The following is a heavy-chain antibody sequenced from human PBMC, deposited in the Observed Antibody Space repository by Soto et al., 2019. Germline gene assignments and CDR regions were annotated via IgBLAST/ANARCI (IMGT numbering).Heavy chain of an antibody. J-gene: IGHJ4*02. V-gene: IGHV4-39*01. CDR1: GGSISSSSYY. Sequence: SETLSLTCTVSGGSISSSSYYWGWIRQPPGKGLEWIGSIYYSGSTYYNPSLKSRVTISVDTSKNQFSMKLSSVTAADTAVYYCASYDDFWSGYFDYWGQGTLVTVSS. CDR3: ASYDDFWSGYFDY. CDR2: IYYSGST. D-gene: IGHD3-3*01.